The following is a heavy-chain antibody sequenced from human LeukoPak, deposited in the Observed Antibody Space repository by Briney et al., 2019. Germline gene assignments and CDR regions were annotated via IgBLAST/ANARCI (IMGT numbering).Heavy chain of an antibody. Sequence: GGSLRLSCAASGFTFSSYGMSWVRQAPGKGLEWVSAISGSGGSTYYADSVKGRFTISRDNSKNTLYLQMNSLRAEDTAVYYCAKERVRGYTGSYRGDYWGQGTLVTVSS. CDR2: ISGSGGST. CDR1: GFTFSSYG. J-gene: IGHJ4*02. D-gene: IGHD3-16*02. CDR3: AKERVRGYTGSYRGDY. V-gene: IGHV3-23*01.